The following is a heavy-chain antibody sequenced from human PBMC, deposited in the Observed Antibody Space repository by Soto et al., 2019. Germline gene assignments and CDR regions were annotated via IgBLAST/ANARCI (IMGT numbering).Heavy chain of an antibody. Sequence: GASVKVSCKASGYTFTSYAMRWVRQAPGQRLEWMGRINAGNGNTKYSQKFQGRVTITRDTSASTAYMEPSSLRSEDTAVYYCARALMVYATQLDYWGQGTLVTVSS. CDR2: INAGNGNT. V-gene: IGHV1-3*01. J-gene: IGHJ4*02. D-gene: IGHD2-8*01. CDR1: GYTFTSYA. CDR3: ARALMVYATQLDY.